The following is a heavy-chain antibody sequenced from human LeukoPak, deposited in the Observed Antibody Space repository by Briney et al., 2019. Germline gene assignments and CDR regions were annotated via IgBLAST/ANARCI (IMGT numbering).Heavy chain of an antibody. D-gene: IGHD3-22*01. CDR3: ARDARRSYYYDSSGIFDY. CDR1: GDSVSSNSAA. Sequence: SQTLSLTCAISGDSVSSNSAAWNWIGQSPSRGLEWLGRTYYRSKWYNDYAVSVKSRITINPDTSKNQFSLQLNSVTPEDTAVYYCARDARRSYYYDSSGIFDYWGQGTLVTVSS. V-gene: IGHV6-1*01. J-gene: IGHJ4*02. CDR2: TYYRSKWYN.